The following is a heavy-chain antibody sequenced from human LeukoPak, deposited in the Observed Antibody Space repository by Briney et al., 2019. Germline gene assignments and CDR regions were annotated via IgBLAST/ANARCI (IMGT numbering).Heavy chain of an antibody. V-gene: IGHV3-23*01. Sequence: GGSLRLSCAASGFTVSDYYMIWVRQAPGKGLEWVSAISGSGGSTYYADSVKGRFTISRDNSKNTLYLQMNSLRAEDTAVYYCAKAGSIAVAGLYFDYWGQGTLVTVSS. CDR3: AKAGSIAVAGLYFDY. CDR2: ISGSGGST. CDR1: GFTVSDYY. D-gene: IGHD6-19*01. J-gene: IGHJ4*02.